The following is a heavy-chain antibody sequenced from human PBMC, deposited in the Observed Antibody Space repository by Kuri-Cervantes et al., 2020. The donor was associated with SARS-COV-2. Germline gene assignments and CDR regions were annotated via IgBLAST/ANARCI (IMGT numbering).Heavy chain of an antibody. CDR2: ISWNSGSI. CDR1: GFTFDDYA. Sequence: LSLTCAASGFTFDDYAMHRVRQAPGKGLEWVSGISWNSGSIGYADSVKGRFTISRDNAKNSLYLQMNSLGAEDTALYYCAKDIIAAAGMTIDYWGQGALVTVSS. V-gene: IGHV3-9*01. D-gene: IGHD6-13*01. J-gene: IGHJ4*02. CDR3: AKDIIAAAGMTIDY.